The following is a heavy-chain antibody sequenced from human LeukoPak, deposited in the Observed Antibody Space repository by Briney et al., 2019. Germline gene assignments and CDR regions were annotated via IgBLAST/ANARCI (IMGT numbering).Heavy chain of an antibody. CDR2: ISSRSTYI. CDR1: RFTFSTYS. V-gene: IGHV3-21*01. CDR3: ARDASLWFGELFPLNYYYYYYMDV. J-gene: IGHJ6*03. Sequence: GGSLRLSCAASRFTFSTYSMNCVRQAPGKGLEWVSSISSRSTYIYYADSVKGRFTISRDNAKNSLYLQMNSLRAEDTAVYYCARDASLWFGELFPLNYYYYYYMDVWGKGTTVTVSS. D-gene: IGHD3-10*01.